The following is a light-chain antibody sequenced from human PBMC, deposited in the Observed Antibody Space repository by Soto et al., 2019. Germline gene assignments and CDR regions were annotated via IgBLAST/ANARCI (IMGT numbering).Light chain of an antibody. CDR3: QQFNSYPLT. CDR2: AAS. Sequence: DIHLTQSPSFLSASVGDRVTITCRASQGIASSLAWYQQKAGKAPKLLIYAASTLESGVPSRFSGSGSGTDFTLTISSLQTEDFEIYYCQQFNSYPLTVGGGTKVEIK. CDR1: QGIASS. J-gene: IGKJ4*01. V-gene: IGKV1-9*01.